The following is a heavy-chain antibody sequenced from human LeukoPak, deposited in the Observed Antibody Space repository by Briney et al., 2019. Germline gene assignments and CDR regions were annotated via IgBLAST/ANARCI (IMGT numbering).Heavy chain of an antibody. CDR2: IYYSGSN. D-gene: IGHD1-26*01. J-gene: IGHJ3*02. CDR1: GGSISSYY. CDR3: ARIGAIPLGSFDI. Sequence: SETLSLTCTVSGGSISSYYWSWIRQPPGKGLEWIGYIYYSGSNNYNSALKSQVTISADTSKNQFSLKLSSVTAADTAVYYCARIGAIPLGSFDIWGQGTMVTVSS. V-gene: IGHV4-59*01.